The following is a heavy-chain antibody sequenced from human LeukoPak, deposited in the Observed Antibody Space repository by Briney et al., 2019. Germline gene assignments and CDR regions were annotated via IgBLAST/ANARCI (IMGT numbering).Heavy chain of an antibody. J-gene: IGHJ4*02. CDR3: AGVPAARGH. V-gene: IGHV1-18*01. Sequence: GAAVKVSCKASGYTFTSYGISWVRQAPGPGLEWMGLISAYNGNTNYAQKLQGKVTMTTETSTSTGYIEVRSLRSDDTAVYYCAGVPAARGHWGQGTLVTVSS. CDR2: ISAYNGNT. D-gene: IGHD2-2*01. CDR1: GYTFTSYG.